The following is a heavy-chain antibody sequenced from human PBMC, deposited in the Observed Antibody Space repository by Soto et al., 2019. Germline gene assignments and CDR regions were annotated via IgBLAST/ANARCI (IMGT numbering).Heavy chain of an antibody. CDR3: ARMPSKYCSGGSCYSDAFDI. D-gene: IGHD2-15*01. Sequence: SGPTRVNPTQTLTLTCTFSGFSLSTSGKCVSWIRQPPGKALEWLARIDWDDDKYYSTSLKTRLTISKDTSKNQVVLTMTNMDPVDTATYYCARMPSKYCSGGSCYSDAFDIWGQGTMVTVSS. CDR1: GFSLSTSGKC. J-gene: IGHJ3*02. CDR2: IDWDDDK. V-gene: IGHV2-70*11.